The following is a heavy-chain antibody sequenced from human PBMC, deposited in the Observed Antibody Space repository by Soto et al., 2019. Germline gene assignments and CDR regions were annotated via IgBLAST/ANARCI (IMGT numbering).Heavy chain of an antibody. J-gene: IGHJ6*02. CDR3: ASRYSYGYYGMDV. CDR2: ISSSGSTI. D-gene: IGHD5-18*01. Sequence: GGSLRLSCAASGFTFSSYEMNWVRQAPGKGLEWVSYISSSGSTIYYADSVKGRFTISRDNAKNSLYVQMNSLRAEDTAVYYCASRYSYGYYGMDVWGQGTTVTVSS. CDR1: GFTFSSYE. V-gene: IGHV3-48*03.